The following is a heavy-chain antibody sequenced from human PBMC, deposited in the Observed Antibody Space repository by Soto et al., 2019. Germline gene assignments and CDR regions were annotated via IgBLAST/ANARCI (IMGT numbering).Heavy chain of an antibody. Sequence: EVQLVESGGGLVRPGGSLRLSCAASGLAFRSFLMSWVRQAPGGGLEWVANINQDGRDTYYSDSVRDRFTISRDNAANFLFLHMNSLGAQDTAVYYCATYHDDEWESYRHRYWGQGTLVTVSS. CDR2: INQDGRDT. J-gene: IGHJ4*02. V-gene: IGHV3-7*01. D-gene: IGHD3-16*02. CDR1: GLAFRSFL. CDR3: ATYHDDEWESYRHRY.